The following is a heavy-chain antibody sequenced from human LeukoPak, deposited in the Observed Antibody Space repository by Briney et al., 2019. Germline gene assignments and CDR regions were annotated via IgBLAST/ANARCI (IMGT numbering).Heavy chain of an antibody. CDR2: IYPRNYDT. CDR3: ARSAGGRYCSSTSCSELDY. J-gene: IGHJ4*02. CDR1: GYTFGNSW. Sequence: GESLKISCEASGYTFGNSWIGWVRQMPGKGLEYMGIIYPRNYDTRYSPSFQGQVTISADKSISTAYLQWSSLKASDTAMYYCARSAGGRYCSSTSCSELDYWGQGTLVTVSS. D-gene: IGHD2-2*01. V-gene: IGHV5-51*01.